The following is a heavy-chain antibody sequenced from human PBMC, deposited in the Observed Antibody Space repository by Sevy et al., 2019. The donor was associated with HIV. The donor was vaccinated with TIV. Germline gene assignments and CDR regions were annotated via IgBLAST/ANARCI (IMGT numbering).Heavy chain of an antibody. D-gene: IGHD3-22*01. CDR3: TKMKDDSSGLHLDY. CDR2: IKQDGSEK. CDR1: GFTFRRYW. J-gene: IGHJ4*02. Sequence: GWSLRLSCAASGFTFRRYWMSWVRQAPGKGLEWVANIKQDGSEKYYVDSVKGRFTMSRDNAKNSLYLQMNSLRAEDTAVYYCTKMKDDSSGLHLDYWGQGTLVTVSS. V-gene: IGHV3-7*01.